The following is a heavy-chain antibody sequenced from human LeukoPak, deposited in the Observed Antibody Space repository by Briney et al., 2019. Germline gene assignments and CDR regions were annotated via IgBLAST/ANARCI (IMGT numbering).Heavy chain of an antibody. J-gene: IGHJ4*02. CDR3: AIAGEEGTAAGTYYVY. CDR2: ISSNGGST. V-gene: IGHV3-64*01. CDR1: GFTFSSYA. Sequence: PGGSLRLSCAASGFTFSSYAMHWVRQAPGKGLEYVSAISSNGGSTYYANSVKGRFTISRDNSKNTLYLQMGSLRAEDMAVYYWAIAGEEGTAAGTYYVYWGQGTLVTVSS. D-gene: IGHD6-13*01.